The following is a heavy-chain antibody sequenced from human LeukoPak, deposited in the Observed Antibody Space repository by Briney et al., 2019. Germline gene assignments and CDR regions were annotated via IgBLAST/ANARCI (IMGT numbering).Heavy chain of an antibody. V-gene: IGHV1-8*01. CDR1: GYTFTSYD. Sequence: ASVKVSCKASGYTFTSYDINWVRQATGQGLEWMGWMNPNSGNTGYAQKFQGRVTLTRNTSISTAYMELRSLRSDDTAVYYCARDRSPDFWSGDYRDAFDIWGQGTMVTVSS. D-gene: IGHD3-3*01. CDR2: MNPNSGNT. CDR3: ARDRSPDFWSGDYRDAFDI. J-gene: IGHJ3*02.